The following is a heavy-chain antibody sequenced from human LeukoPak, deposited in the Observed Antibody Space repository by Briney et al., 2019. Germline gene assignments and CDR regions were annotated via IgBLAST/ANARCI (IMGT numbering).Heavy chain of an antibody. Sequence: SETLSLTCTVSGGSISSYYWSWIRQPAGKGLEWIGRIYTSGSTNYNPSLKSRVTMSVDTSKNQFSLKLSSVTAADTAVYYCARDRGWGLWFGEFETAFDIWGQGTMVTVSS. CDR2: IYTSGST. D-gene: IGHD3-10*01. V-gene: IGHV4-4*07. CDR3: ARDRGWGLWFGEFETAFDI. J-gene: IGHJ3*02. CDR1: GGSISSYY.